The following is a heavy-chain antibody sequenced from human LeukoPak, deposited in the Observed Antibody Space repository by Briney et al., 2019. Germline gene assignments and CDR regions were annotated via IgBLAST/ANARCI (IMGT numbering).Heavy chain of an antibody. CDR2: IYSGGST. CDR3: ARDYRYCSSTSCYDYYYYYGMDV. CDR1: GNYW. J-gene: IGHJ6*02. V-gene: IGHV3-53*01. Sequence: PGGSLRLSCAASGNYWMHWVRQAPGKGLEWVSVIYSGGSTYYADSVKGRFTISRDNSKNTLYLQMNSLRAEDTAVYYCARDYRYCSSTSCYDYYYYYGMDVWGQGTTVTVSS. D-gene: IGHD2-2*01.